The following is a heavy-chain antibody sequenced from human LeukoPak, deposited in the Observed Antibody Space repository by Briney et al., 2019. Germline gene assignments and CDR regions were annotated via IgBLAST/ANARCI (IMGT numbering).Heavy chain of an antibody. CDR2: INPNSGGT. V-gene: IGHV1-2*02. Sequence: AAVKVSCKASGYTFTGYYMHWVRQAPGQGLEWVGWINPNSGGTNYAQKFQGRVTMTRDTSISTAYMELSRLRSDDTAVYYCARVDIVATTLDYWGQGTLVTVSS. D-gene: IGHD5-12*01. CDR3: ARVDIVATTLDY. CDR1: GYTFTGYY. J-gene: IGHJ4*02.